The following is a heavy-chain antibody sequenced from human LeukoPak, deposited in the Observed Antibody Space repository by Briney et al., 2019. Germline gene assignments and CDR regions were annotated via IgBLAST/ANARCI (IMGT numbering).Heavy chain of an antibody. Sequence: GGSVRLSCADSGFTFSSYRMRWLRQAQGKGLEWVTNIKQGGSEKYYVDSVKGRFTISRDNAKNSLYLPMNSLRAEDTAVYYCARDPQGGGRYSGHVYYGMDVWGKGTTVTVSS. J-gene: IGHJ6*04. D-gene: IGHD5-12*01. CDR3: ARDPQGGGRYSGHVYYGMDV. V-gene: IGHV3-7*03. CDR2: IKQGGSEK. CDR1: GFTFSSYR.